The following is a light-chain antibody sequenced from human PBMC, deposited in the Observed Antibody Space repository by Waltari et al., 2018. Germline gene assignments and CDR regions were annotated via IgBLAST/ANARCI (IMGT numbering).Light chain of an antibody. CDR2: EDD. Sequence: SYDLIQPTSVPVSPGQTGSISCSGHNLGDEHACWYQKKAGQSPILVIFEDDKRPSGIPERFSGSKSGNTATLTISGAQSSDEADYYCQTWDRKSLVFGGGTKLTVL. J-gene: IGLJ3*02. CDR1: NLGDEH. CDR3: QTWDRKSLV. V-gene: IGLV3-1*01.